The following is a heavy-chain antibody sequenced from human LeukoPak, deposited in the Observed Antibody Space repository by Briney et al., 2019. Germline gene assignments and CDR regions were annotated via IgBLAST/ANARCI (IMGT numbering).Heavy chain of an antibody. CDR3: EGYCSGGHCSRSFDY. Sequence: GGSLRLSCAASGFTFSTYGMHWVRQAPGKGLEWVAIISSDGSNKYYADSVKGRFTISRDNSKNTVYLQMNSLRAEDTAIYYCEGYCSGGHCSRSFDYWGQGTLVTVSS. J-gene: IGHJ4*02. CDR1: GFTFSTYG. V-gene: IGHV3-30*03. CDR2: ISSDGSNK. D-gene: IGHD2-15*01.